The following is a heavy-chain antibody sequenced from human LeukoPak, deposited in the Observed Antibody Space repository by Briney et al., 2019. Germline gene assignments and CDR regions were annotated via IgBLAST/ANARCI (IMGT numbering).Heavy chain of an antibody. V-gene: IGHV3-53*01. Sequence: GGPLRLSCAASGFTVSSTFMSWVRQTPGKGLEWVSVIYSGGNTYYADSVKGRFTISRDNSKNTLYLQMNSLRAEDTAVYYCARGPYSLGAFDIWGQGTMVTVSS. D-gene: IGHD3-16*02. CDR2: IYSGGNT. CDR1: GFTVSSTF. J-gene: IGHJ3*02. CDR3: ARGPYSLGAFDI.